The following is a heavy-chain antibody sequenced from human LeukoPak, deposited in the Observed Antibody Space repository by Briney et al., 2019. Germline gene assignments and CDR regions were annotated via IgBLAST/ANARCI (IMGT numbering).Heavy chain of an antibody. J-gene: IGHJ4*02. CDR2: IYTSGST. V-gene: IGHV4-4*07. CDR1: GGSISSYY. D-gene: IGHD3-22*01. Sequence: SETLSLTCTVSGGSISSYYWSWIRQPAGKGLEWIGRIYTSGSTNYNPSLKSRVTMSVDTSKNQFSLKLSSVTAADTAVYYCARAGDSSGYEYYFDYWGQGTLVTVSS. CDR3: ARAGDSSGYEYYFDY.